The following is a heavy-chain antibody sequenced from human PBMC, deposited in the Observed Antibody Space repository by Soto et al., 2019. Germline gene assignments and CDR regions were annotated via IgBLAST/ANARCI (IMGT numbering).Heavy chain of an antibody. V-gene: IGHV4-59*01. J-gene: IGHJ4*02. D-gene: IGHD6-19*01. Sequence: QVQLQESGPGLVKPSETLSLTCTVSGGSISSYYWSWIRQPPGKGLGWIGYIYYSGSTNYNPSPKSRVTIAVDTSKKQFSLKLSSVTAADTAVYYCARGAQGQCLANFDYWGQGNLVTVSS. CDR3: ARGAQGQCLANFDY. CDR1: GGSISSYY. CDR2: IYYSGST.